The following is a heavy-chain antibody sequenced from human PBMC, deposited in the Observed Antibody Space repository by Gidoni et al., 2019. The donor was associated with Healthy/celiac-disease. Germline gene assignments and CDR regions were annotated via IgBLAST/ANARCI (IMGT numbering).Heavy chain of an antibody. D-gene: IGHD5-18*01. CDR1: GGSISSSSYY. CDR3: ARRAVDTAMVEDAFDI. CDR2: IYYSGST. V-gene: IGHV4-39*01. Sequence: QLQLQESGPGLVKPSETLSLTCTVSGGSISSSSYYWGWIRQPPGKGLEWIGSIYYSGSTYYNPSLKSRVTISVDTSKNQFSLKLSSVTAADTAVYYCARRAVDTAMVEDAFDIWGQGTMVTVSS. J-gene: IGHJ3*02.